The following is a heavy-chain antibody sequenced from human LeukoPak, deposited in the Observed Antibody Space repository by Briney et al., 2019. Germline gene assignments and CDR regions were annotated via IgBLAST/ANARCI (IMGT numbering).Heavy chain of an antibody. Sequence: SETLSLTCVVSGGFISSGGYYWGWIRHPPEKGLEWIGSVHHSGITYYNTSLKSRVTISVDKSKNQFSLELTSVTAADTAVYYCARSPPNYYDRSGRMGAFDVWGQGTMVTVSS. D-gene: IGHD3-22*01. CDR3: ARSPPNYYDRSGRMGAFDV. J-gene: IGHJ3*01. CDR1: GGFISSGGYY. V-gene: IGHV4-39*01. CDR2: VHHSGIT.